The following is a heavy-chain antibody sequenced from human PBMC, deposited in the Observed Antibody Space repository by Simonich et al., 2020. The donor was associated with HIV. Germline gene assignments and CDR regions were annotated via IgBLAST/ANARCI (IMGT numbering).Heavy chain of an antibody. CDR3: ARQSLAARLFDD. CDR2: INHSGST. Sequence: QVQLQQWGTGLLKPSEPLSLTCAVYAGSFSGHYWSWIRQFPGKGLEWIAEINHSGSTIYSPSLKSRVTISVDPSKKQFSLKLSSVTAADTAVYYCARQSLAARLFDDWGQGTLVTVSS. J-gene: IGHJ4*02. D-gene: IGHD6-6*01. V-gene: IGHV4-34*01. CDR1: AGSFSGHY.